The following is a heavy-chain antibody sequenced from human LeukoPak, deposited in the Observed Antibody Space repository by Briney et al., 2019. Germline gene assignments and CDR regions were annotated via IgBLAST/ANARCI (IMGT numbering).Heavy chain of an antibody. CDR2: IWYDGSKK. Sequence: GGSLRLSCAAPRFTFSSYGMHRVRQAPGKGLEWVAVIWYDGSKKYYADSLKGRFTISRDNSKNTLYLQRNSLRAEDTAVYYCAKPGSSSTFDYWGQGTLVTVSS. V-gene: IGHV3-33*06. CDR1: RFTFSSYG. CDR3: AKPGSSSTFDY. D-gene: IGHD6-6*01. J-gene: IGHJ4*02.